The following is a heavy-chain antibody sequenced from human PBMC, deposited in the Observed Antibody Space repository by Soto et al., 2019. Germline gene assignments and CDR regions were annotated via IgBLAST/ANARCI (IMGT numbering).Heavy chain of an antibody. D-gene: IGHD3-9*01. V-gene: IGHV3-23*01. CDR1: GFTFSAYA. CDR2: IPSSSTTS. Sequence: GSLRLSCAASGFTFSAYAMTWVRQAPGKGLEWVSTIPSSSTTSYYADSVKGRFTISRDNSKKTLFLQMNSLRAEDTALYYCAKGVYVALSGSYPPLRYKDVWGKGTTVTVSS. CDR3: AKGVYVALSGSYPPLRYKDV. J-gene: IGHJ6*03.